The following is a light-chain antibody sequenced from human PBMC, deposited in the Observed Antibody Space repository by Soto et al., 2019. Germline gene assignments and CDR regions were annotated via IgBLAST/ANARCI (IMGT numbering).Light chain of an antibody. Sequence: ETVLTQSPATLSLSPGDNAILSCRGSQSVSNYLAWYQQKPGQAPRLLIYDASYRATGIQARFSGGGSGTDFTLSISSLEPEDFAVYYCKRRSDWLTFGGGTKVDIK. J-gene: IGKJ4*01. CDR1: QSVSNY. CDR2: DAS. CDR3: KRRSDWLT. V-gene: IGKV3-11*01.